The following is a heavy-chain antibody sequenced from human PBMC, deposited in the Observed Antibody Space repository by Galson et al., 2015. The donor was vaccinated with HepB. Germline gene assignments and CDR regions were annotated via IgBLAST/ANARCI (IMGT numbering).Heavy chain of an antibody. V-gene: IGHV4-59*01. CDR1: GGSISSYY. D-gene: IGHD6-13*01. CDR3: ARNIAAAGTIDY. J-gene: IGHJ4*02. CDR2: IYYSGST. Sequence: SETLSLTCTVSGGSISSYYWSWIRQPPGKGLEWIGYIYYSGSTNYNPSLKSRVTISVDTSKNQFSLKLSSVTAADTAVYYCARNIAAAGTIDYWGQGTLVTVSS.